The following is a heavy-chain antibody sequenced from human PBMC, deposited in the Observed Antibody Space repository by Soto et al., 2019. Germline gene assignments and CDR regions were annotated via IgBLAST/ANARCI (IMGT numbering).Heavy chain of an antibody. Sequence: QVQLQESGPGLVKPSETLSLTCTVSGGSISSYYWSWIRQPPGKGLEWIGYIYYSGSTNYNPSLKSRVTISVDTSKNQFSLKLSSVTAADTAVYYCARGRYYYDSSGYYSPLYWDFDLWGRGTLVTVSS. J-gene: IGHJ2*01. CDR3: ARGRYYYDSSGYYSPLYWDFDL. CDR1: GGSISSYY. CDR2: IYYSGST. V-gene: IGHV4-59*01. D-gene: IGHD3-22*01.